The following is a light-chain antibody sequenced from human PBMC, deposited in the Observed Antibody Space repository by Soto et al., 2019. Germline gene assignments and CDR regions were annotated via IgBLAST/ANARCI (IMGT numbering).Light chain of an antibody. J-gene: IGKJ4*01. CDR2: EAS. CDR1: QSINKW. Sequence: DIQMTQSPSTLSASVGDRVTITCRASQSINKWLAWFQQRPGEAPKVLIYEASNLERGVPSRFSGSGSGTDFTLTISSLQPEDVAIYYCQKYNSGPLTFGGGTKVDIK. V-gene: IGKV1-5*03. CDR3: QKYNSGPLT.